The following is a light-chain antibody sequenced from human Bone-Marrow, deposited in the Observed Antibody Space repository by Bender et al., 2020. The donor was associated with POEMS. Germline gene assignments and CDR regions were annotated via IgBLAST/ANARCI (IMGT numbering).Light chain of an antibody. CDR2: DDS. J-gene: IGLJ3*02. CDR3: QVWDASTDFWV. CDR1: NIGRKS. Sequence: SYVLTQPPSVSVAPGQTARIPCGGDNIGRKSVHWYRQRPGQAPVLVIYDDSDRPSGIPQRLYGSNSGTTATLTISSVEAGDEADYYCQVWDASTDFWVFGGGTKLTVL. V-gene: IGLV3-21*02.